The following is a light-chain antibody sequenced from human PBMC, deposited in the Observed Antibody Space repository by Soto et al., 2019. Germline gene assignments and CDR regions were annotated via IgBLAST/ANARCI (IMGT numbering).Light chain of an antibody. CDR1: QSVSSY. J-gene: IGKJ2*01. Sequence: EIVLTQSPATLSLSPGERATLSCRASQSVSSYLAWYQQKPGQAPRLLIYDASNRATGIPARFSGCGSGTDFTLAIRSLQPNDFVVSYCQQRSNWTPGYTFGHGTKVEIK. CDR2: DAS. CDR3: QQRSNWTPGYT. V-gene: IGKV3-11*01.